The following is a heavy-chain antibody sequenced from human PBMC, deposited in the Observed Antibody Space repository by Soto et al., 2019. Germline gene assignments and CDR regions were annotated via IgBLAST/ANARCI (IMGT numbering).Heavy chain of an antibody. CDR3: GRPGYCSSPSCYNYYYYYGRDV. D-gene: IGHD2-2*02. J-gene: IGHJ6*02. Sequence: SVKVSCKASGGTFSSYAISWVRQAPGQGLEWMGGIIPIFGTANYAQKFQGRVTITADKSTSTAYMELSSLRSEDTAVFYFGRPGYCSSPSCYNYYYYYGRDVWGQGTTVTVS. V-gene: IGHV1-69*06. CDR2: IIPIFGTA. CDR1: GGTFSSYA.